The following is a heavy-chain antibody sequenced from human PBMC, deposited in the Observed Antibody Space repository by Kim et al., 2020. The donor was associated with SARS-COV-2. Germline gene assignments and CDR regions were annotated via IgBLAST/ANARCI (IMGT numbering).Heavy chain of an antibody. V-gene: IGHV4-39*03. D-gene: IGHD4-17*01. CDR2: IYGSRSN. CDR1: GGSITSSCYY. Sequence: SETLSLTCTVSGGSITSSCYYWGWIRQPTGQGLDWIGSIYGSRSNNYTPSLKSRVTISAATSQNTFTLNLITVTAADTPDDACHLRSSSWAVTRAF. J-gene: IGHJ3*01. CDR3: HLRSSSWAVTRAF.